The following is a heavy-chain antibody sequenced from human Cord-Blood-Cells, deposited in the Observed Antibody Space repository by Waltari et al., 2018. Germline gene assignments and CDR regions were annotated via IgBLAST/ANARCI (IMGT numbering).Heavy chain of an antibody. J-gene: IGHJ3*02. CDR3: ARESSGWYHEAFDI. D-gene: IGHD6-19*01. Sequence: QVQLQESGPGLVKPSETLSLTCTVSGGSISSYSWRWIRQPAGKGLEWIGRIYTSGSTNYNPSLKSRVTMSVDTSKNQFSLKLSSVTAADTAVYYCARESSGWYHEAFDIWGQGTMVTVSS. CDR2: IYTSGST. CDR1: GGSISSYS. V-gene: IGHV4-4*07.